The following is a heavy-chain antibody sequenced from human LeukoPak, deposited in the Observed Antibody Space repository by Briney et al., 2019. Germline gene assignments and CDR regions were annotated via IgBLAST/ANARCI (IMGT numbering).Heavy chain of an antibody. D-gene: IGHD6-19*01. Sequence: GGSLRLSCAASGFTFSSYWMHWVRQAPGKGLVWVSRINSDGSSTSYADSVKGRFTISRDNAKNTLYLQTNSLRAEDTAVYYWARSSVSGWYYSYYFDYWGQGTLVTVSS. CDR2: INSDGSST. J-gene: IGHJ4*02. CDR3: ARSSVSGWYYSYYFDY. V-gene: IGHV3-74*01. CDR1: GFTFSSYW.